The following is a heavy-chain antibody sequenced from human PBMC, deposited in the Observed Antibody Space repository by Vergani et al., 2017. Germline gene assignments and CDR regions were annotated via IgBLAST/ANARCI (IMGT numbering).Heavy chain of an antibody. CDR1: GYTFTSYY. CDR2: INPSGGST. Sequence: QVQLVQSGAEVKKPGASVKVSCKASGYTFTSYYMHWVRQAPGQGLEWMGIINPSGGSTSYAQKFQGRVTMTRDTSTSTVYMELRSLRSDDTAVYYCARYGSGAAEYWGQGTLVTVSS. J-gene: IGHJ4*02. CDR3: ARYGSGAAEY. V-gene: IGHV1-46*01. D-gene: IGHD3-3*01.